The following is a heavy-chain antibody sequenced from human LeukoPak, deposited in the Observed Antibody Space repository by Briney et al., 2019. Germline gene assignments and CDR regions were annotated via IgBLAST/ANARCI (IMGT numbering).Heavy chain of an antibody. Sequence: SGGSLRLSCAASGFTFSNYWMHWVRQAPGKGLVWVSRINSDGSSTTSADSVKGRFTISRDNAKNTLHLQMNSLRAEDTAVYYCAKGGATVIDYWGQGTPVTVSS. D-gene: IGHD4-17*01. CDR3: AKGGATVIDY. V-gene: IGHV3-74*01. CDR1: GFTFSNYW. CDR2: INSDGSST. J-gene: IGHJ4*02.